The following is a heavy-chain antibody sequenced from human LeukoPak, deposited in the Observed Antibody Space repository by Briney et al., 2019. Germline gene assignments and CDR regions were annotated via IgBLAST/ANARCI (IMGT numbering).Heavy chain of an antibody. D-gene: IGHD3-3*01. CDR3: SRMKEAHHYDLDY. CDR1: GSTFTDYY. CDR2: INPNSCGT. V-gene: IGHV1-2*02. Sequence: LVTVSCKASGSTFTDYYMHWVRQAPGQGLEWMGWINPNSCGTNYAQMLQGRVTITRDTSISTAYLEVSRLRPGDTAVYFCSRMKEAHHYDLDYWGQGTLVTVSS. J-gene: IGHJ4*02.